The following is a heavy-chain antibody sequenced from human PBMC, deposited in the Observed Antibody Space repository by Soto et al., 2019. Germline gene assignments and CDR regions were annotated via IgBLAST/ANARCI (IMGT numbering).Heavy chain of an antibody. CDR1: GFTFSSYG. V-gene: IGHV3-33*01. CDR2: IWYDGSNK. CDR3: ARGMVYGNLHYYYYGMDV. J-gene: IGHJ6*02. Sequence: QVQLVESGGGVVQPGRSLRLSCAASGFTFSSYGMHWVRQAPGKGLEWVAVIWYDGSNKYYADSVKGRFTISRDNSKNTLYLQMNSLRAEDTAVYYCARGMVYGNLHYYYYGMDVWGQGTTVTVSS. D-gene: IGHD3-10*01.